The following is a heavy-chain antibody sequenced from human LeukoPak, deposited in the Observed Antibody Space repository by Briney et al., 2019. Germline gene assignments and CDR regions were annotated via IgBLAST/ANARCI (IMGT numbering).Heavy chain of an antibody. CDR1: GGSFSGYY. J-gene: IGHJ4*02. D-gene: IGHD2-15*01. CDR3: ARDVEVKRVELFDY. V-gene: IGHV4-34*01. Sequence: PSETLSLTCAVYGGSFSGYYWSWIRQPPGKGLEWIGEINHSGSTNYNPSLKSRVTISVDTSKNQFSLKLSSVTAADTAVYYCARDVEVKRVELFDYWGQGTLVTVSS. CDR2: INHSGST.